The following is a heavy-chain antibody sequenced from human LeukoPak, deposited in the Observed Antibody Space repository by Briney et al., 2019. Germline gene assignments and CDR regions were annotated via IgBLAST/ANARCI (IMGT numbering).Heavy chain of an antibody. CDR3: ARDLNSSGWYLR. Sequence: ASVKVSCKASGYTFTSYAKHWVRQAPGQRLEWMGWINAGNGNTKYSQKFQGRVTITRDTSASTAYMELSSLRSEDTAVYYCARDLNSSGWYLRWGQGTLVTVSS. CDR1: GYTFTSYA. D-gene: IGHD6-19*01. V-gene: IGHV1-3*01. J-gene: IGHJ4*02. CDR2: INAGNGNT.